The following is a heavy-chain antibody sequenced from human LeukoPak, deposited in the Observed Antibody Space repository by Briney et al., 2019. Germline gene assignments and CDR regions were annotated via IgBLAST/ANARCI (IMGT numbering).Heavy chain of an antibody. J-gene: IGHJ5*02. Sequence: SETLSPTCTVYGESFGGYYWSWIRQPPGKGLEWIGEINHSGSTDYNPSLKSRVTISVDTSKNQFSLKLTSVTAADTAVYYCARGLGIFGVSWFDPWGQGTLVTVSS. D-gene: IGHD3-3*01. CDR1: GESFGGYY. V-gene: IGHV4-34*01. CDR2: INHSGST. CDR3: ARGLGIFGVSWFDP.